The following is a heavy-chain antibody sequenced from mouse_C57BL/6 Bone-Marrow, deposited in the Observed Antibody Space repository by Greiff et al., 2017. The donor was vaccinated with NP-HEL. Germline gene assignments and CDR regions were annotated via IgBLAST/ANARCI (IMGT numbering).Heavy chain of an antibody. D-gene: IGHD2-1*01. CDR3: ARGGVYYGNFHYAMDY. CDR2: IYPRSGNT. Sequence: VQLQESGAELARPGASVKLSCKASGYTFTSYGISWVKQRPGQGLEWIGEIYPRSGNTYYNEKFKGKATLTADKSSSTAYMELRSLTSEDSAVYFCARGGVYYGNFHYAMDYWGQGTSVTVSS. CDR1: GYTFTSYG. J-gene: IGHJ4*01. V-gene: IGHV1-81*01.